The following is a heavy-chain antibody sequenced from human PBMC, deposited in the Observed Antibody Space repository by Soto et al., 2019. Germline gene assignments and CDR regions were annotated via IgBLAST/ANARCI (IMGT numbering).Heavy chain of an antibody. Sequence: GGSLRLSCAASGFTFDDYAMHWVRQAPGKGLEWVSGISWNSGSIGYADSVKGRFTISRDNAKNSLYLQMNSLRAEDTALYYCAKDSRNPRIHYYYGMDVWGQGTTVTVSS. D-gene: IGHD4-4*01. J-gene: IGHJ6*02. CDR2: ISWNSGSI. CDR1: GFTFDDYA. CDR3: AKDSRNPRIHYYYGMDV. V-gene: IGHV3-9*01.